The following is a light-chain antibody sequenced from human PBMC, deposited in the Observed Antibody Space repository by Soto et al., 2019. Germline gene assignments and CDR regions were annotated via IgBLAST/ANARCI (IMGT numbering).Light chain of an antibody. CDR1: QSVNSN. CDR2: GAS. J-gene: IGKJ4*01. CDR3: QQYNDWALT. V-gene: IGKV3-15*01. Sequence: EKVMTQSPAALSVSPGERATLSCRASQSVNSNLAWYQRKPGQAPRLLLYGASTRATCIPARFSGSASGTEFPRTISSLQSEDSEVYYCQQYNDWALTFGGGTNVEIK.